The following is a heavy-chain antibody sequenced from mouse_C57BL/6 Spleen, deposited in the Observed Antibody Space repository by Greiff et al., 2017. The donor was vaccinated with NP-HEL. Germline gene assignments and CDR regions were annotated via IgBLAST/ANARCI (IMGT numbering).Heavy chain of an antibody. V-gene: IGHV1-61*01. J-gene: IGHJ2*01. CDR3: AGRGGYSDYDGDY. CDR1: GYTFTSYW. Sequence: VQLQQPGAELVRPGSSVKLFCKASGYTFTSYWMDWVKQRPGQGLEWIGNIYPSDSETHYNQKFKDKATLTVDKSSSTASMQLSSLTSEDSAVDYWAGRGGYSDYDGDYWGQGTTLTVSA. D-gene: IGHD2-13*01. CDR2: IYPSDSET.